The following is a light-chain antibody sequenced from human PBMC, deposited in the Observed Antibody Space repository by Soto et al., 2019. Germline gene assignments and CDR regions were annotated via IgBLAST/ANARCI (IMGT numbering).Light chain of an antibody. Sequence: DIPMTQSPSTLSASVGDRVTITCRASQSINSWLTWYQQKPGKAPKLLIYKASTLESGVPSRFSGSGSGTEFTLTISILQPDDFATYSCQQDNTDWTFGQGTKVEIK. CDR3: QQDNTDWT. CDR2: KAS. V-gene: IGKV1-5*03. J-gene: IGKJ1*01. CDR1: QSINSW.